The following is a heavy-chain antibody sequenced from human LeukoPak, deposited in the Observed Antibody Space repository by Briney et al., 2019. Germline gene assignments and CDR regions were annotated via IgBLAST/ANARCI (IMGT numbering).Heavy chain of an antibody. CDR1: GFTFSSYW. CDR3: ARGGQRGYSGYDSNY. D-gene: IGHD5-12*01. Sequence: GGSLRLSCAASGFTFSSYWMHWVRQAPGKGPVWVSRINSDGNTTSYADSVKGRFTISRDNAKNTLYLQMNSLRAEDTAVYYCARGGQRGYSGYDSNYWGQGTLVTVSS. J-gene: IGHJ4*02. CDR2: INSDGNTT. V-gene: IGHV3-74*01.